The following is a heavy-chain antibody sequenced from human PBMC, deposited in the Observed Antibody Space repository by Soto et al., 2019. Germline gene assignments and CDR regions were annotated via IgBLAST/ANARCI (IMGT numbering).Heavy chain of an antibody. J-gene: IGHJ3*01. CDR2: IFHGGNT. CDR1: GFFISSGNY. Sequence: PSESLSLNCAVSGFFISSGNYWGCIQKPPGKGLEWIGSIFHGGNTYYNPSLKSRVTISVDMSKNQFSLKLNSVTAADTAVYYCARARWYDAFDVWGQGTVVTVSS. D-gene: IGHD2-15*01. CDR3: ARARWYDAFDV. V-gene: IGHV4-38-2*01.